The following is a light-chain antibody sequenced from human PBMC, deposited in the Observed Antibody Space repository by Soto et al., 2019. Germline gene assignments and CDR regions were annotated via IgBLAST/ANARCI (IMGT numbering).Light chain of an antibody. CDR2: TAS. V-gene: IGKV1-39*01. CDR1: QNINSY. Sequence: DIQMTQSPSSLSASVGDRVTITCRASQNINSYLNWYQQKPGKAPKLLIYTASSLQSGVPSRFSGSGSGTDFTLTISSLQPDDFATYYCQQGYTFGQGTKLEIK. CDR3: QQGYT. J-gene: IGKJ2*01.